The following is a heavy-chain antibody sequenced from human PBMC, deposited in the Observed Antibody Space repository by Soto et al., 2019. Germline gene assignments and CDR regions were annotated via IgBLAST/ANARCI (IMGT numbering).Heavy chain of an antibody. CDR3: SRGEWELRH. V-gene: IGHV1-8*01. CDR2: MSPSSGNT. D-gene: IGHD1-26*01. J-gene: IGHJ4*02. Sequence: QVQLVQSGAEVKKPGASVKVSCQASGYTFTSYDINWVRQATGQGPEWMGYMSPSSGNTGYAQNFQGRVTMTRDPSINTAYRELTSLTSEDTAVYYCSRGEWELRHWGQGSLVIVSS. CDR1: GYTFTSYD.